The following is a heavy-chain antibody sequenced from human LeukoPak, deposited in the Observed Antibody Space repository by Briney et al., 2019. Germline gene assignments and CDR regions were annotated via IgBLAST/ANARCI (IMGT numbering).Heavy chain of an antibody. V-gene: IGHV4-34*01. CDR3: ARSGYSSSLVFIDI. D-gene: IGHD6-13*01. Sequence: SETLSLTCAVYGGSFSGYYWSWIRQPPGKGLEWIGEINHSGSTNYNPSLKSRVTISVDTSKNQFSLKLSSVTAADTAVYYCARSGYSSSLVFIDIWGQGTMVTVSS. J-gene: IGHJ3*02. CDR1: GGSFSGYY. CDR2: INHSGST.